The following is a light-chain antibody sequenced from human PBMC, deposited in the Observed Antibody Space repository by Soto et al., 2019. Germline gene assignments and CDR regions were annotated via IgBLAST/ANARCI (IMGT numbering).Light chain of an antibody. J-gene: IGKJ2*01. CDR3: QQSYSTPRT. V-gene: IGKV1-39*01. CDR2: AAS. CDR1: QSIITY. Sequence: DIQMTQSPSSLSASVGDRVTIACRASQSIITYLNWYQQKPGRAPKLLIYAASTLHSWVPSRFSGSGYGSDFTLTISSLQPEDFATYYCQQSYSTPRTFGQGTKLEVK.